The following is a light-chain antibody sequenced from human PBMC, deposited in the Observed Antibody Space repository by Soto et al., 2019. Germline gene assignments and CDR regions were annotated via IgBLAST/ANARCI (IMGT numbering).Light chain of an antibody. CDR3: QQYGSTLFP. CDR2: GAS. Sequence: EIVLTQSPGTLSLSPGERATLSCRASQSVSSSYLAWCQQKPGQAPRLLIYGASSRATGIPDRFSGSGSGTDFTLTISRLEPEDFAVYYCQQYGSTLFPFGPGTKVHIK. V-gene: IGKV3-20*01. J-gene: IGKJ3*01. CDR1: QSVSSSY.